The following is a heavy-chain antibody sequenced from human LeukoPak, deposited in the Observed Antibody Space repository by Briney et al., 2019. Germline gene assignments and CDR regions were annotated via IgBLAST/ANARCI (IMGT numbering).Heavy chain of an antibody. V-gene: IGHV3-23*01. CDR1: GFTFRSYT. CDR2: ISDSGDTT. Sequence: QPGGSLRLSCAASGFTFRSYTMRWVRQAPGKGLEWVSAISDSGDTTDYADSVKGRFTISRDNAKNVLYLQMNSLRAEDTAVYYCARPDCSSTSCYTLEYWGQGSLVTVSS. J-gene: IGHJ4*02. D-gene: IGHD2-2*02. CDR3: ARPDCSSTSCYTLEY.